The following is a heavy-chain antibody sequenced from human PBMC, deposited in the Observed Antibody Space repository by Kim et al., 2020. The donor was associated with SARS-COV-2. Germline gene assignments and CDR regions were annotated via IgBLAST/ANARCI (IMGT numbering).Heavy chain of an antibody. J-gene: IGHJ6*03. CDR1: GFTFSSYE. D-gene: IGHD1-1*01. Sequence: GGSLRLSCAASGFTFSSYEMNWVRQAPGKGLEWVSYISSSGSTIYYADSVKGRFTISRDNAKNSLYLQMNSLRAEDTAVYYCARDSHWNYLYYMDVWGKGTTVTVSS. CDR3: ARDSHWNYLYYMDV. CDR2: ISSSGSTI. V-gene: IGHV3-48*03.